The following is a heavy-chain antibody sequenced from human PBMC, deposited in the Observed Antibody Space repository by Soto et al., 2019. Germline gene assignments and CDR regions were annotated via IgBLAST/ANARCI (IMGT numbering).Heavy chain of an antibody. V-gene: IGHV4-31*03. CDR3: ARGVVVTATYAFDI. Sequence: SETLSLTCTVSGGSISSGGYYWSWIRQHPGKGLEWIGYIYYSGSTYYNPSLKSRVTISVDTSKNQFSLKLSSVTAADTAVYYCARGVVVTATYAFDIWGQGTMVTVSS. CDR2: IYYSGST. J-gene: IGHJ3*02. CDR1: GGSISSGGYY. D-gene: IGHD2-21*02.